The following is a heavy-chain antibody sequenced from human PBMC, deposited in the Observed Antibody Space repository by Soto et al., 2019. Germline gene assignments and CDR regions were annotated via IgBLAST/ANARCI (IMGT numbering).Heavy chain of an antibody. CDR3: ARDGTTTTAAGFDH. J-gene: IGHJ4*02. Sequence: GGSLRLSCEVSGFTLGSYAMHWARQAPGKGLEWVSVISYDGSDNYYADSVKGRFTISRDNSKNTLYLHMNSLRPEDTAVYYCARDGTTTTAAGFDHWGQGTLVTVSS. CDR2: ISYDGSDN. V-gene: IGHV3-30-3*01. D-gene: IGHD6-13*01. CDR1: GFTLGSYA.